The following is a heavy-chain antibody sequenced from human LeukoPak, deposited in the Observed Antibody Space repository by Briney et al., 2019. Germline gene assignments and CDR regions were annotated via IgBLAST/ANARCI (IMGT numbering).Heavy chain of an antibody. CDR3: AKDLQRTAMVTGDY. Sequence: RASSMGRSCIAVGFTFISYGMHWVRQAPGKGLEWVAFIRYDGSNKYYADSVKGRFTISRDNSKNTLYLQMNSLRAEDTAVYYCAKDLQRTAMVTGDYWGQGTLVTVSS. D-gene: IGHD5-18*01. J-gene: IGHJ4*02. V-gene: IGHV3-30*02. CDR2: IRYDGSNK. CDR1: GFTFISYG.